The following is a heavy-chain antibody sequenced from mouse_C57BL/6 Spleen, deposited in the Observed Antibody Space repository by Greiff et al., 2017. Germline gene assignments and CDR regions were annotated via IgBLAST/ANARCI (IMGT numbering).Heavy chain of an antibody. J-gene: IGHJ1*03. CDR1: GFTFSDYG. V-gene: IGHV5-17*01. D-gene: IGHD1-1*01. Sequence: EVKLMESGGGLVKPGGSLKLSCAASGFTFSDYGMHWVRQAPEKGLAWVAYISSGSSTIYYADTVKGRFTISRDNAKNTLFLQMTSLRSEDTAMYYCARDGSRSHWYFDVWGTGTTVTVSS. CDR2: ISSGSSTI. CDR3: ARDGSRSHWYFDV.